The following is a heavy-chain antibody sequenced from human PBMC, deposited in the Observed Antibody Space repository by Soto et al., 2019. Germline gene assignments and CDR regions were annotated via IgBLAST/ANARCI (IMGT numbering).Heavy chain of an antibody. CDR2: IYYSGST. J-gene: IGHJ6*02. CDR1: GGSITSYY. V-gene: IGHV4-59*08. Sequence: PSETLSLTCTVSGGSITSYYWSWIRQPPGKGLEWIGYIYYSGSTNYNPSLKSRVTISVDTSKNQFSLKLSSVTAADTAVYYCARFDLYYYYYGMDVWGQGTTVTVS. CDR3: ARFDLYYYYYGMDV. D-gene: IGHD3-9*01.